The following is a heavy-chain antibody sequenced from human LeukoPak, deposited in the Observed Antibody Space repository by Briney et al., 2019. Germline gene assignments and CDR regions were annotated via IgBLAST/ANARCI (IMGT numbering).Heavy chain of an antibody. CDR2: INHSGST. Sequence: SETLSLTRAVYGGSFSGYYWSWIRQPPGKGLEWIGEINHSGSTNYNPSLKSRVTISVDTSKNQFSLKLSSVTAADTAVYYCARGEIVVVPAASYYYHYMDVWGKGTTVTVSS. CDR1: GGSFSGYY. D-gene: IGHD2-2*01. V-gene: IGHV4-34*01. J-gene: IGHJ6*03. CDR3: ARGEIVVVPAASYYYHYMDV.